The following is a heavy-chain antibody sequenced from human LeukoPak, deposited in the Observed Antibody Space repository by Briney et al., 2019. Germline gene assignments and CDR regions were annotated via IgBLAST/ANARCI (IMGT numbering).Heavy chain of an antibody. CDR3: AKEGFSLLWFGELSHYFDY. J-gene: IGHJ4*02. D-gene: IGHD3-10*01. CDR2: ISGSGGST. CDR1: GSTFSSYA. Sequence: GGSLRLSCAASGSTFSSYAMSWVRQAPGKGLEWVSAISGSGGSTYYADSVKGRFTISRDNSKNTLYLQMNSLRAEDTAVYYCAKEGFSLLWFGELSHYFDYWGQGTLVTVSS. V-gene: IGHV3-23*01.